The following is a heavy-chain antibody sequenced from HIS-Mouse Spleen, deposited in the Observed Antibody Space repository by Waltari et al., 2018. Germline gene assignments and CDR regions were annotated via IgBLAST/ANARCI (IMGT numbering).Heavy chain of an antibody. J-gene: IGHJ3*02. CDR1: GFRFSRYA. V-gene: IGHV3-30-3*01. Sequence: QVQLVESGGGVVQPGRSLRLSCAASGFRFSRYALQWVRQAPGKGLEWVAVISYDGSNKYYADSVKGRFTISRDNSKNTLYLQMNSLRAEDTAVYYCARVNGIAVAGTDAFDIWGQGTMVTVSS. CDR3: ARVNGIAVAGTDAFDI. D-gene: IGHD6-19*01. CDR2: ISYDGSNK.